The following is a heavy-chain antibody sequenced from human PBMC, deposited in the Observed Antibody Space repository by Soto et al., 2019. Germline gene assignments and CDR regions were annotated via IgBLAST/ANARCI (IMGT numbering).Heavy chain of an antibody. Sequence: GGSLRLSCAASGFSFSNYVMSWVRQAPGKGLEWVSSISSSGGTPYYGDFVKGRFIISRDNSKDTLFLQMHSLRAGDTALYFCAKGLYDNSGYYYTDWGQGTLVTVSS. J-gene: IGHJ4*02. CDR2: ISSSGGTP. CDR1: GFSFSNYV. CDR3: AKGLYDNSGYYYTD. V-gene: IGHV3-23*01. D-gene: IGHD3-22*01.